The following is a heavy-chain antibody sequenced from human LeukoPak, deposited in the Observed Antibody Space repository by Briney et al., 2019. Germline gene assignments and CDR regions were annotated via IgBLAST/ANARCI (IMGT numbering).Heavy chain of an antibody. CDR3: AKGGRYGSGSYYPDY. CDR2: TTSDESNK. J-gene: IGHJ4*02. V-gene: IGHV3-30-3*01. D-gene: IGHD3-10*01. CDR1: GFIFSSYA. Sequence: PGGSLRLSCAASGFIFSSYAMHWVRQAAGKGLEWVAITTSDESNKHYADSVKGRFTISRDNSKNTLYLQMNSLRAEDTAVYYCAKGGRYGSGSYYPDYWGQGTLVTVSS.